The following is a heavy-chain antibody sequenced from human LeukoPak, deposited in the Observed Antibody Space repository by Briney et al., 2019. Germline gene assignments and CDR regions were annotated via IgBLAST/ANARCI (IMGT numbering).Heavy chain of an antibody. CDR1: GFTFSDYY. J-gene: IGHJ6*04. Sequence: GGSLRLSCAASGFTFSDYYMTWIRQAPGKGLEWVSYISGTSSFTNYADSVKGRFTISRDNSKNTLYLQMNSLRAEDTAVYYCARGSRGYSGYDSGMDVWGKGTTVTVSS. CDR3: ARGSRGYSGYDSGMDV. CDR2: ISGTSSFT. V-gene: IGHV3-11*06. D-gene: IGHD5-12*01.